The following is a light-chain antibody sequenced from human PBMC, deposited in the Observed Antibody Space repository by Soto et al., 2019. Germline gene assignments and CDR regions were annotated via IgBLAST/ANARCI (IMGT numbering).Light chain of an antibody. CDR3: RAYSSSDIYV. CDR1: SSDVGGYNY. J-gene: IGLJ1*01. CDR2: DVS. Sequence: QSVLTQPASVSGSPGQSITISCTGTSSDVGGYNYVSWYQQHPGKAPKLMIYDVSYRPSGVSNRFSGSKSGNTASLTISGLQAEDEADYYCRAYSSSDIYVFGTVSKVT. V-gene: IGLV2-14*01.